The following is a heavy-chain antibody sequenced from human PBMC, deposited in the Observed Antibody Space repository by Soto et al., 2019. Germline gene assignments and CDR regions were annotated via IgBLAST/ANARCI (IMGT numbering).Heavy chain of an antibody. CDR2: ISGSGGST. Sequence: GWSLRLSCASSVFTFISYAMSWVRQAPGKGLEWVSAISGSGGSTYYADSVKGRFTISRDNSKNTLYLQMNSLRAEDTAVYYCANQDPDWFDPWGQGTLVTVSS. V-gene: IGHV3-23*01. J-gene: IGHJ5*02. CDR1: VFTFISYA. CDR3: ANQDPDWFDP. D-gene: IGHD2-15*01.